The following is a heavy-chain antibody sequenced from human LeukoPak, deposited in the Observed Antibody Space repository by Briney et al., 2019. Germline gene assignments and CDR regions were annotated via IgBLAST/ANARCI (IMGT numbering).Heavy chain of an antibody. CDR2: INTDGSTT. D-gene: IGHD5-12*01. CDR1: GFTFSSYW. Sequence: PGGSLRLSCAASGFTFSSYWMHWVRQVPGKGPVWVSRINTDGSTTTYADSVKGRFTISRDNAKNTLYLQMNSLRAEDTAVYYCARGTSGYNYGYLDYWGQGTLVTVSS. V-gene: IGHV3-74*03. J-gene: IGHJ4*02. CDR3: ARGTSGYNYGYLDY.